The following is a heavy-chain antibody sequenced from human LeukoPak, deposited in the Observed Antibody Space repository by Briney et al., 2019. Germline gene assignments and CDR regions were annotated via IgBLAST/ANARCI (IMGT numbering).Heavy chain of an antibody. J-gene: IGHJ4*02. Sequence: GGSLRLSCAASGFTFSSYAMSWVRQAPGKGLEWVSAISGSGGSTYCADSVKGRFTISRDNSKNTLYLQMNSLRAEDTAVYYCAKLLAAAGAFDYWGQGTLVTVSS. CDR2: ISGSGGST. CDR3: AKLLAAAGAFDY. V-gene: IGHV3-23*01. D-gene: IGHD6-13*01. CDR1: GFTFSSYA.